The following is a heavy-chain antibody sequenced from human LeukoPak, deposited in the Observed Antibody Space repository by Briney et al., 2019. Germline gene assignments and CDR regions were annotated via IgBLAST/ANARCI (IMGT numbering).Heavy chain of an antibody. V-gene: IGHV3-21*01. D-gene: IGHD3-3*01. J-gene: IGHJ6*03. CDR1: GFTFSSYS. CDR3: ARRNDFWSGYYFGESEYYMDV. Sequence: GGSLRFSCAASGFTFSSYSMNWVRQAPGKGLEWVSSISSSSSYIYYADSVKGRFTISRDNAKNSLYLQMNSLRAEDTAVYYCARRNDFWSGYYFGESEYYMDVWGKGTTVTVSS. CDR2: ISSSSSYI.